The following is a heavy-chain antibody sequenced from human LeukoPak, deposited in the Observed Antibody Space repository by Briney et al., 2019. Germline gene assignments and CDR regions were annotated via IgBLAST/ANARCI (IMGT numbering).Heavy chain of an antibody. D-gene: IGHD6-19*01. V-gene: IGHV1-46*01. CDR1: GYTFTNYY. CDR3: ARVFSIAVAGTLGY. Sequence: ASVKVSCKASGYTFTNYYMHWVRQAPGQGLEWMGIINPSGGSTSYAQKFQGRVTMTRNTSISTAYMELSSLRSEDTAVYYCARVFSIAVAGTLGYWGQGTLVTVSS. CDR2: INPSGGST. J-gene: IGHJ4*02.